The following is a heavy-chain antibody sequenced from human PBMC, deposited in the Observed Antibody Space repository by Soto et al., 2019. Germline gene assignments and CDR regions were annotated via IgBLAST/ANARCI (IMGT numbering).Heavy chain of an antibody. J-gene: IGHJ6*02. CDR3: ARPGFGAPPGLVDG. CDR1: GGSISSYY. V-gene: IGHV4-59*03. Sequence: QVQLQESGPGLVKPSETLSLSCTVSGGSISSYYWSWIRQPPGKGMEWIGYVHHSWGSTYNPSLQGWVALSPDTAKGQIPPKPTFVTPTDTAVYFFARPGFGAPPGLVDGWGQGTTVTVSS. CDR2: VHHSWGS. D-gene: IGHD3-10*01.